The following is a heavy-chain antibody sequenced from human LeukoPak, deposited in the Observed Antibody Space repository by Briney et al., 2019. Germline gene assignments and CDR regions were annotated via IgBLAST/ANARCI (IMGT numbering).Heavy chain of an antibody. CDR2: IYYSGST. J-gene: IGHJ4*02. D-gene: IGHD2-2*02. CDR3: ARTIVVVPAAINYFDY. V-gene: IGHV4-59*08. Sequence: SETLSLTCAVSGGSISSYYWSWIRQPPGKGLEWIGYIYYSGSTNYNPSLKSRVTISVDTSKNQFSLKLSSVTAADTAVYYCARTIVVVPAAINYFDYWGQGTLVTVSS. CDR1: GGSISSYY.